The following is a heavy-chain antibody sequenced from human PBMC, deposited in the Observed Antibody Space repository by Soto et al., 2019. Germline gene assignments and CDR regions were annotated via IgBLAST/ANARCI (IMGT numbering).Heavy chain of an antibody. CDR1: GYTFNKYG. D-gene: IGHD6-13*01. CDR2: ISAFNDYT. CDR3: ARGSGVVIPAGTPDAFDV. J-gene: IGHJ3*01. Sequence: QAQLVQSGGEVKRPGASVKVSCKASGYTFNKYGFTWVRQAPGQGLEWMGRISAFNDYTHLAQKFQGRITLTTDAATNNAYMELQILISDDTAMYYCARGSGVVIPAGTPDAFDVWGQGTMGTVSS. V-gene: IGHV1-18*01.